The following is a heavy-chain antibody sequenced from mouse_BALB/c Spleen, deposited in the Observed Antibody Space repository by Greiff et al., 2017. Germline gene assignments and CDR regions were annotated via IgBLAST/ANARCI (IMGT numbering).Heavy chain of an antibody. V-gene: IGHV1-82*01. Sequence: QVQLKQSGPELVKPGASVKISCKASGYAFSSSWMNWVKQRPGQGLEWIGRIYPGDGDTNYNGKFKGKATLTADKSSSTAYMQLSSLTSVDSAVYFCARWLLTKDYYAMDYWGQGTSVTVSS. CDR3: ARWLLTKDYYAMDY. D-gene: IGHD2-3*01. CDR2: IYPGDGDT. J-gene: IGHJ4*01. CDR1: GYAFSSSW.